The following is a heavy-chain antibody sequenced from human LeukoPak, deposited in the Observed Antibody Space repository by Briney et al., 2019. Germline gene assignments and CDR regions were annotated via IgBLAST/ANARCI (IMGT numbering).Heavy chain of an antibody. Sequence: PSETLSLTCTVSGGSISSYYWSWIRQPPGKGLEWIGYIYFSGSTNYNPSLKSRVTISVDTSKNQFSLKLSSVTAADTAVYYCARQGGYYDSSGYYTVIDIWGHGPMVTVSS. CDR1: GGSISSYY. CDR3: ARQGGYYDSSGYYTVIDI. V-gene: IGHV4-59*08. J-gene: IGHJ3*02. CDR2: IYFSGST. D-gene: IGHD3-22*01.